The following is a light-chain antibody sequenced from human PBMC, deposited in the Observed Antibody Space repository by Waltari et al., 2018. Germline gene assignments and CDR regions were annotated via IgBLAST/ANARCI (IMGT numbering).Light chain of an antibody. CDR1: QDISNY. J-gene: IGKJ4*01. V-gene: IGKV1-33*01. Sequence: DIQMTQSPSSLSASVGDRVTITCQASQDISNYLNWYQQKPGKAPKLLIYDASNLETGVPSRFSGSGSGTDFTFTISRLQPEDIATYYCQGLGGGTKVEIK. CDR3: QG. CDR2: DAS.